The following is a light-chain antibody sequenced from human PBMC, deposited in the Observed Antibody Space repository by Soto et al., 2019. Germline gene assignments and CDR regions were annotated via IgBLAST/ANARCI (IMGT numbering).Light chain of an antibody. V-gene: IGKV1-5*03. Sequence: DIQMTQSPSTLSASVGDRVTITCRASQSISSWLAWYQQKPGKAPNLHIYKACILQSGVPSRFSGSGSGTEFTLAISSLQPDDFATDYCQQYNDNWTFGQGTKVEIK. CDR2: KAC. CDR1: QSISSW. J-gene: IGKJ1*01. CDR3: QQYNDNWT.